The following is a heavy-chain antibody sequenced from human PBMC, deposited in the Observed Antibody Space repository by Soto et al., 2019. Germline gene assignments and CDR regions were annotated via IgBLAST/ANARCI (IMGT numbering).Heavy chain of an antibody. CDR3: AKARHSTSWYGLEADL. D-gene: IGHD6-13*01. V-gene: IGHV3-30*09. CDR1: GFIFSDYA. Sequence: QVQLVESGGGVVQPGRSLRLSCAASGFIFSDYAMHWVRQAPGKGLEWVAVISYGGDNKYYADYVRGRFAISRDNLKNTLDLQMNSLNPEDTAVYHCAKARHSTSWYGLEADLWGQGTLVTVSS. J-gene: IGHJ4*02. CDR2: ISYGGDNK.